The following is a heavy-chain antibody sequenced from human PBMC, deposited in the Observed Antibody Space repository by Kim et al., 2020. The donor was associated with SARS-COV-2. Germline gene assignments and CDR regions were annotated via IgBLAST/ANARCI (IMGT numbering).Heavy chain of an antibody. CDR3: ARVGPFDYYYDSSGYYGNWFDP. D-gene: IGHD3-22*01. Sequence: ASVKVSCKASGYTFTSYGISWVRQAPGQGLEWMGWISAYNGNTNYAQKLQGRVTMTTDTSTSTAYMELRSLRSDDTAVYYCARVGPFDYYYDSSGYYGNWFDPWGQGTLVTVSS. J-gene: IGHJ5*02. CDR2: ISAYNGNT. CDR1: GYTFTSYG. V-gene: IGHV1-18*01.